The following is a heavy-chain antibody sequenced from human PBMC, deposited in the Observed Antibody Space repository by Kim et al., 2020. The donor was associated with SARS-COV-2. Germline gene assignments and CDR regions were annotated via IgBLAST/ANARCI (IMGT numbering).Heavy chain of an antibody. CDR2: INPSGGST. J-gene: IGHJ4*02. CDR3: AREAGYFDDRGGFDY. D-gene: IGHD3-9*01. CDR1: GYTFTSYY. V-gene: IGHV1-46*01. Sequence: ASVKVSCKASGYTFTSYYMHWVRQAPGQGLEWMGIINPSGGSTSYAQKFQGRVTMTRDTSTSTVYMELSSLRSEDTAVYYCAREAGYFDDRGGFDYWGQGTLVTVSS.